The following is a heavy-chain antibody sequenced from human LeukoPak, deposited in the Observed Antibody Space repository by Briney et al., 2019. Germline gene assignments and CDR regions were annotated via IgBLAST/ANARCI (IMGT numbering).Heavy chain of an antibody. D-gene: IGHD5-24*01. CDR1: GGSFSGYY. V-gene: IGHV4-34*01. CDR3: ARGLFRLQLGY. CDR2: INHSGST. J-gene: IGHJ4*02. Sequence: PSETLSLTCAVYGGSFSGYYWSWIRQPPGKGLEWIGEINHSGSTNYNPSFKSRVTISVDTSKNQFSLKLSSVTAADTAVYYCARGLFRLQLGYWGQETLVTVSS.